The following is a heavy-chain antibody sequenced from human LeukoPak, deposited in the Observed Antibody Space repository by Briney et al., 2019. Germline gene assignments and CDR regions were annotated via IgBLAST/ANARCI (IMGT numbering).Heavy chain of an antibody. CDR2: INGERSST. Sequence: QPGGSLRLSCAASGFVFSGYWMHWVRQAPGKGPMWVSHINGERSSTSYADSVKGRFTISRDNAKNTLYLQMNPLRADDTAVYYCARGGPQSTSPADYWGQGTLVTVSS. J-gene: IGHJ4*02. V-gene: IGHV3-74*01. D-gene: IGHD2-2*01. CDR1: GFVFSGYW. CDR3: ARGGPQSTSPADY.